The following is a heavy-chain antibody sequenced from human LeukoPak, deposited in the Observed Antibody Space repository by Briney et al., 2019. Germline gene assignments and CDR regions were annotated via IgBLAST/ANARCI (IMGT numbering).Heavy chain of an antibody. CDR1: GGSISSSSYY. D-gene: IGHD1-26*01. CDR3: ARSRPTYYYYYMDV. Sequence: SETLSLTCTVSGGSISSSSYYWGWIRQPRGKGLEWIGSIYYSGSTYYNPSLKSRVTISVDTSKNQFSLKLSSVTAADTAVYYCARSRPTYYYYYMDVWGKGTTVTISS. CDR2: IYYSGST. V-gene: IGHV4-39*07. J-gene: IGHJ6*03.